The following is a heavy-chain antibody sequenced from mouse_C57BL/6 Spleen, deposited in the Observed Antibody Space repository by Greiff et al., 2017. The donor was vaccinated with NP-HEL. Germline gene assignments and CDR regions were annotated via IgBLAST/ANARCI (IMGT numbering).Heavy chain of an antibody. Sequence: QVQLQQSGPELVKPGASVKISCKASGYAFSSSWMNWVKQRPGKGLEWIGRIYPGDGDTNYNGKFKGKATLTADKSSSTAYMQLSSLTSEDSAVYFCASSYGSSWYFDVWGTGTTVTVSS. V-gene: IGHV1-82*01. CDR1: GYAFSSSW. D-gene: IGHD1-1*01. CDR3: ASSYGSSWYFDV. CDR2: IYPGDGDT. J-gene: IGHJ1*03.